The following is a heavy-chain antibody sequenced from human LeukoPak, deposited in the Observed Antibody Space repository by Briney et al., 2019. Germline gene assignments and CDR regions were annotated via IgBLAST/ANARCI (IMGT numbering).Heavy chain of an antibody. CDR3: ARDPGQQPGYYYYYYYMDV. CDR2: ISAYNGNT. CDR1: GYTFTSYG. J-gene: IGHJ6*03. Sequence: ASVKVSCKASGYTFTSYGISWVRQAPGQGLEWMGWISAYNGNTNYAQKLQGRVTMTTDTSTSTAYMELRSLRSDDTAVYYCARDPGQQPGYYYYYYYMDVWGKGTTVTVSS. V-gene: IGHV1-18*01. D-gene: IGHD6-13*01.